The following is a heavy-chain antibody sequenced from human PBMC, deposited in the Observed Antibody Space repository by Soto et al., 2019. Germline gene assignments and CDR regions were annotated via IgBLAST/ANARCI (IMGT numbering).Heavy chain of an antibody. CDR1: GYTFASYD. J-gene: IGHJ4*02. D-gene: IGHD2-21*02. V-gene: IGHV1-8*01. CDR2: MNPNSGNT. Sequence: ASVKVSCKASGYTFASYDINWVRQATGQGLEWMGWMNPNSGNTGYAQKFQGRVTMTRNTSMSTAYMELSSLRSEDTAVYYCARSIVVVTAIDYWGQGTLVTV. CDR3: ARSIVVVTAIDY.